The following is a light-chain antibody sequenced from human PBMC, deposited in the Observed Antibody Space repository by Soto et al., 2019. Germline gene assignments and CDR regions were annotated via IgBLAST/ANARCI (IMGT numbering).Light chain of an antibody. CDR1: SNDVGGYNY. CDR2: GVI. CDR3: SSYTSSYTWV. J-gene: IGLJ3*02. Sequence: QSALTQPASVSGSPGQSITISCTGTSNDVGGYNYVSWYQQHPGKAPKLLIYGVIDRPSGVSNRFSGPKSGNAASLTISGLQAEDEGDYYCSSYTSSYTWVFGGGTKVTVL. V-gene: IGLV2-14*03.